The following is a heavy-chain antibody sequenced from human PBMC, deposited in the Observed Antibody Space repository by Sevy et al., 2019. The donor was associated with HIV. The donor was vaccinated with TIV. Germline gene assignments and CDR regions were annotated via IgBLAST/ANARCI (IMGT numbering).Heavy chain of an antibody. Sequence: GGSLRLSYAASGFTFSSYGMHWVRQAPGKGLEWVAVIWYDGSNKYYADSVKGRFTISIDNSKNTLYLQMKSLRVEDTAVYFCARLLTDYYDSRGYFDYWVQGTHVTVSS. D-gene: IGHD3-22*01. CDR2: IWYDGSNK. CDR3: ARLLTDYYDSRGYFDY. CDR1: GFTFSSYG. J-gene: IGHJ4*02. V-gene: IGHV3-33*01.